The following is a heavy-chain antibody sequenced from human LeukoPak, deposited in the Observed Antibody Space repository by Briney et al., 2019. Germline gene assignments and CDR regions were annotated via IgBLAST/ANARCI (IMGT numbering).Heavy chain of an antibody. CDR2: IYYSGST. V-gene: IGHV4-39*01. J-gene: IGHJ3*02. CDR3: ARHRGITIFGVVIISAFDI. D-gene: IGHD3-3*01. CDR1: GGSISSSSYY. Sequence: SETLSLTCTVSGGSISSSSYYWGWIRQPPGKGLEWMGSIYYSGSTYYNPSLKSRVTISVDTSKNQFSLKLSSVTAADTAVYYCARHRGITIFGVVIISAFDIWGQGTMVTVSS.